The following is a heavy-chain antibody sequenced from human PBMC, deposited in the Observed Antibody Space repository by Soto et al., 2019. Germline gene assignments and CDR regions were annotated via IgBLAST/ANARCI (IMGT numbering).Heavy chain of an antibody. V-gene: IGHV3-33*01. CDR3: ARGDIPYYYDSGCAFDI. CDR1: GFTFSSYC. CDR2: IWYDGINK. J-gene: IGHJ3*02. Sequence: PGGSLRLSCAASGFTFSSYCMHWVRQAPCKGLEGVAVIWYDGINKYYADSVKGRFTISRDNSKTTLYLQMNSLRAEDPAVYYCARGDIPYYYDSGCAFDIWGRGTMVTF. D-gene: IGHD3-22*01.